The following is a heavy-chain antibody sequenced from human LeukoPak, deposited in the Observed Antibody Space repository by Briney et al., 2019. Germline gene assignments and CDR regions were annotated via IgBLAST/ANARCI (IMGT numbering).Heavy chain of an antibody. CDR1: GGSISSYY. CDR2: IYYSGST. D-gene: IGHD7-27*01. J-gene: IGHJ3*02. CDR3: ARTNWDDAFDI. Sequence: SETLSLTCTVSGGSISSYYWSWIRQPPRKGLEWIGYIYYSGSTNYNPSLKSRVTISVDTSKNQFSLKLSSVTAADTAVYYCARTNWDDAFDIWGQGTMVTVSS. V-gene: IGHV4-59*01.